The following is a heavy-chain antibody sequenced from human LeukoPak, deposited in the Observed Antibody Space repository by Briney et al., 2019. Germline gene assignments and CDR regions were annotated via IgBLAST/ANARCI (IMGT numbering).Heavy chain of an antibody. J-gene: IGHJ4*02. Sequence: PGGSLRLSCAASGFTFSSYGMHWVRQAPGKGLEWVAVIWYDGSNKYYADSVKGRFTISRDKSKNTLYLQMNSLRAEDTAVYYCARGGSSWAYFDYWGQGTLVTVSS. CDR2: IWYDGSNK. V-gene: IGHV3-33*01. D-gene: IGHD6-13*01. CDR1: GFTFSSYG. CDR3: ARGGSSWAYFDY.